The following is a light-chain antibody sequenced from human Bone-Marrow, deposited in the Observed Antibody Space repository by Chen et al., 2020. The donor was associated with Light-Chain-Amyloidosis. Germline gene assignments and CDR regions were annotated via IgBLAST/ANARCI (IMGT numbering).Light chain of an antibody. J-gene: IGKJ5*01. Sequence: DIQMTQSPSSLSVSVGDRVIITCRASQFISNYLNWYQQKPGKAPKLLIYTASSLQSGVPSRFSGSGSGTDFTLTISSLQPEDFATYYCQQSYSTLPITFGQGTRLEIK. CDR3: QQSYSTLPIT. CDR2: TAS. CDR1: QFISNY. V-gene: IGKV1-39*01.